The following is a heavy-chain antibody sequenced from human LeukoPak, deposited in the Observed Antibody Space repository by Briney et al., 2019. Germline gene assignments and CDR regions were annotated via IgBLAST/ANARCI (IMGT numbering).Heavy chain of an antibody. CDR1: GGSISSYY. Sequence: MPSETLSLTCTVSGGSISSYYWSWLRQPPGKGLEYIGYTHYSGATNYNPSLKSRVTISVDTSKNQFSLKLSSVTAADTAVYYCANGRDGYNPWFDYWGQGTLVTVSS. CDR2: THYSGAT. CDR3: ANGRDGYNPWFDY. D-gene: IGHD5-24*01. V-gene: IGHV4-59*01. J-gene: IGHJ4*02.